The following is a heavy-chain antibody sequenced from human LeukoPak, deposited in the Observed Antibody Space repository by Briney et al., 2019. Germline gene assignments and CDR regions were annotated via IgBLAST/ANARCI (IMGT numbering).Heavy chain of an antibody. CDR2: IYYSGNT. Sequence: NPSETLSLTCTVSGVSISSSNSYWGWIRQPPGKGLEWIGSIYYSGNTYYNASLKSQVSISIDTSKNQFSLRLTSVTAADTAVYYCARFTGYSYGAYYFDYWGQGTLVTVSS. CDR3: ARFTGYSYGAYYFDY. J-gene: IGHJ4*02. V-gene: IGHV4-39*01. CDR1: GVSISSSNSY. D-gene: IGHD5-18*01.